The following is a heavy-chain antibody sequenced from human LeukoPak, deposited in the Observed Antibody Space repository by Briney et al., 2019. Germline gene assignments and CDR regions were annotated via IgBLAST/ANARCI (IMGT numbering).Heavy chain of an antibody. Sequence: GASVKVSCKASGYTFTSYGITWGRQAPGQGLEWMGWISPYNGNTTYAQKFQGRVTMTTDTSTRTAYMELRSLSSDDTAVYYCARGLRGYYDTGGYTWDAFDIWGQGTMVTVSS. V-gene: IGHV1-18*01. CDR2: ISPYNGNT. J-gene: IGHJ3*02. CDR1: GYTFTSYG. CDR3: ARGLRGYYDTGGYTWDAFDI. D-gene: IGHD3-22*01.